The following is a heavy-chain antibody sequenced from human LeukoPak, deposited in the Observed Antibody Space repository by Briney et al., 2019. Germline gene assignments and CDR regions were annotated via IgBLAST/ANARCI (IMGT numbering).Heavy chain of an antibody. V-gene: IGHV3-30*18. Sequence: GRSLRLSCGASGFTFSVYGMHWVRQAPGKGLEWVAVISYDESKKYYADSVKGRFTISRDSSSNTLYLQMNSLRDEDTAEYFCVKGPSPFDYWGQGTLVTVSS. CDR3: VKGPSPFDY. J-gene: IGHJ4*02. CDR1: GFTFSVYG. CDR2: ISYDESKK.